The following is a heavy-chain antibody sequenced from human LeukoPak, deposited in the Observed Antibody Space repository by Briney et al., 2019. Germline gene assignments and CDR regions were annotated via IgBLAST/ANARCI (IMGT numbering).Heavy chain of an antibody. CDR1: GGSVGSGSYY. J-gene: IGHJ4*02. CDR3: ARAWDTAYLNY. D-gene: IGHD5-18*01. V-gene: IGHV4-61*01. CDR2: IYYSGST. Sequence: SETLSLTCTVSGGSVGSGSYYWSWIRQPPGKGLEWIGYIYYSGSTNYNPSLKSRVTISVDTSKNQFSLKLSSVTAADTAVYYCARAWDTAYLNYWGQGTLVTVSS.